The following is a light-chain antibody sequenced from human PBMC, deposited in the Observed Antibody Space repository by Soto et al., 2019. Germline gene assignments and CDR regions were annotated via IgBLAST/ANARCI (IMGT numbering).Light chain of an antibody. Sequence: EIVLTQSPGTLSLSPGERATLSCRASQSVSSSYLAWYQQKPGQAPRLLIYGAFTRATGIPARFSGSGSGTDFSLTISSLQSEDCAVYYCQQYDKWPPITFGQGTRLEIK. CDR3: QQYDKWPPIT. CDR1: QSVSSSY. CDR2: GAF. V-gene: IGKV3-15*01. J-gene: IGKJ5*01.